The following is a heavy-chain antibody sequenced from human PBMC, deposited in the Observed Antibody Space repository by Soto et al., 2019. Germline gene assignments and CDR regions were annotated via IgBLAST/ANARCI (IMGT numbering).Heavy chain of an antibody. D-gene: IGHD1-26*01. CDR1: GDSVSSNTAA. CDR3: ARVSSGSNYRKADYYYYGIDV. J-gene: IGHJ6*02. V-gene: IGHV6-1*01. CDR2: TYYRSKWYN. Sequence: SQTLSLTCAISGDSVSSNTAAWNWIRQSPSRGLEWLGRTYYRSKWYNDYEVFVKSRITINPDTTKNQFSLQLDSVTPEATAVYYCARVSSGSNYRKADYYYYGIDVWGQGTTVTVSS.